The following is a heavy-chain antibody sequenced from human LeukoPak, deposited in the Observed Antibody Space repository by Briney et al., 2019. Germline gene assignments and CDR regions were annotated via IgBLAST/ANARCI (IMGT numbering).Heavy chain of an antibody. Sequence: GGSLRLSCAASGFSFSTYGMHWVRQAPGKGLEWVALISYDGSKIQNGDSVKGRFTISRDNAKNSLYLQMNSLRAEDTAVYHCAKDLGYNWNYGPAGLDYWGQGTLVTVSS. V-gene: IGHV3-30*18. D-gene: IGHD1-7*01. CDR1: GFSFSTYG. J-gene: IGHJ4*02. CDR3: AKDLGYNWNYGPAGLDY. CDR2: ISYDGSKI.